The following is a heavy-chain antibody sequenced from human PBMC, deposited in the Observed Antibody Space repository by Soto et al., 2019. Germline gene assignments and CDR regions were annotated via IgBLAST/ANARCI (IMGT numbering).Heavy chain of an antibody. CDR1: GFSVSRNY. CDR2: VYSGGAT. CDR3: AGAPGRL. V-gene: IGHV3-53*02. Sequence: DVQLVETGGGLIQPGTSLTLSCAASGFSVSRNYMTWVRQAPGKGLERVAFVYSGGATFYADSVKGRFILSRDDSQNTMYLQMNNQRAEDTAVYYCAGAPGRLWGRGTGVNVAS. J-gene: IGHJ4*02. D-gene: IGHD3-10*01.